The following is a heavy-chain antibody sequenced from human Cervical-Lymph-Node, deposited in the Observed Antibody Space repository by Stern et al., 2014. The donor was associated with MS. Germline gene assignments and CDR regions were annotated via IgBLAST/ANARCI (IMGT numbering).Heavy chain of an antibody. V-gene: IGHV3-49*03. CDR3: ATYCTNGVCQMPLFQY. J-gene: IGHJ4*02. D-gene: IGHD2-8*01. CDR2: IRSKTYGGTA. Sequence: EVQLVESGGGLVQPERSLRLSCTASGLVFGDYAVSWFRQAPGKGLEWVGFIRSKTYGGTAEYAASVKGRFTISSYDDNSIAYLQMSRLKTEDTAFYYCATYCTNGVCQMPLFQYWGQGTLVTVSS. CDR1: GLVFGDYA.